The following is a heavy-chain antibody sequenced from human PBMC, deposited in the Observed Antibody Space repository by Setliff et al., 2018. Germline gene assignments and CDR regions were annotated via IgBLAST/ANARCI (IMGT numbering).Heavy chain of an antibody. Sequence: ASVKVSCKTSGYTFTNYGITWVRQAPGQGLEWMGWINNYSFKTNYPQKFLGRVTVTTDTSTSTAYMELGSLTSDDTALYYCARINFYVSSGFYYASDYWGQGTLVTVSS. V-gene: IGHV1-18*01. CDR1: GYTFTNYG. J-gene: IGHJ4*02. D-gene: IGHD3-22*01. CDR3: ARINFYVSSGFYYASDY. CDR2: INNYSFKT.